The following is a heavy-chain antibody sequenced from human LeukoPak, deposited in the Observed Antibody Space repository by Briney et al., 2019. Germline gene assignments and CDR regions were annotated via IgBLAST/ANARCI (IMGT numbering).Heavy chain of an antibody. V-gene: IGHV3-23*01. D-gene: IGHD5-18*01. CDR2: ISGSGTST. J-gene: IGHJ3*02. CDR3: ATRGSVDTATYAFDI. Sequence: PGGSLRLSCAASGFTFSGFWMHWVRQAPGKGLEWVSAISGSGTSTYFADSVKGRFTISRDNSKNTLYLQMNSLRAEDTAVYYCATRGSVDTATYAFDIWGQGTIVTVSS. CDR1: GFTFSGFW.